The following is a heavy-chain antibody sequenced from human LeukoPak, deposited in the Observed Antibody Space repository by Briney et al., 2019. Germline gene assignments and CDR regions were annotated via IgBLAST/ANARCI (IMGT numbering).Heavy chain of an antibody. V-gene: IGHV4-34*01. CDR2: INHSGST. CDR1: GGSFSGYH. J-gene: IGHJ4*02. CDR3: ARHQEKDYGDYVGHYFDY. Sequence: SETLSLTCAVYGGSFSGYHWSWIRQPPGKGLEWIGEINHSGSTNYNPSLKSRVTISVDTSKNQFSLKLSSVTAADTAVYYCARHQEKDYGDYVGHYFDYWGQGTLVTVSS. D-gene: IGHD4-17*01.